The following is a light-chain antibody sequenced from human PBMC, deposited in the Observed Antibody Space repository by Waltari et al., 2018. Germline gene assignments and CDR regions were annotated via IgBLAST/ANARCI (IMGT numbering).Light chain of an antibody. V-gene: IGKV3-11*01. CDR2: DAF. Sequence: IVLTQSPATLSLSPGERATLSCRASQSVSSYLAWYQQKRGQAPRLLIYDAFNRAPGIPARFRGSGSGTDLTLTISSLEPEDFAVYYCQQRSSWPSITFGQGTPLEIK. CDR3: QQRSSWPSIT. CDR1: QSVSSY. J-gene: IGKJ5*01.